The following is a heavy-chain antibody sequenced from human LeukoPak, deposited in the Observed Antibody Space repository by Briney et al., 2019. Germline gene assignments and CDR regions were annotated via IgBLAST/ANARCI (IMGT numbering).Heavy chain of an antibody. CDR2: IHVSGTT. CDR3: AREAGRRIVN. D-gene: IGHD3-16*02. CDR1: GFSISSGYY. J-gene: IGHJ4*02. V-gene: IGHV4-38-2*02. Sequence: PSETQSLTCVVSGFSISSGYYWGWIRRPPGKGLEWIANIHVSGTTFYNSSLNGRVAISIDTSKNQFSLRLSSVTAADTAVYFCAREAGRRIVNWGRGTLVTVSS.